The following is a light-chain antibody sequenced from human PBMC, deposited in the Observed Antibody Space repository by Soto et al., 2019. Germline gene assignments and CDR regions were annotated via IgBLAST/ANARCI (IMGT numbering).Light chain of an antibody. CDR3: QQLNSYPPYT. V-gene: IGKV1-9*01. Sequence: DIQLTQSPSFLSASVGDRVTITCRASQGISSYLAWYQQNPGKAPKLLIYAASTLQTGVPSRFSGSGSGTAFTLTISSLQPEDFATYYCQQLNSYPPYTFGQGTKLEIK. J-gene: IGKJ2*01. CDR1: QGISSY. CDR2: AAS.